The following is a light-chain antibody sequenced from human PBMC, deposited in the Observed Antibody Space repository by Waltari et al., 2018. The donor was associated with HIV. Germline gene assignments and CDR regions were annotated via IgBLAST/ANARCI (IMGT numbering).Light chain of an antibody. CDR1: QSLLQSNGYKY. V-gene: IGKV2-28*01. CDR3: MQGLQTPYS. J-gene: IGKJ2*03. CDR2: LGS. Sequence: EIVMTQSPLSLRVTPGEPASFTCRSSQSLLQSNGYKYLDWYLRKPEQSPQLLIYLGSNRAPGVSDRFSGSGSGTDFTLKISRVEAEDVGVYYCMQGLQTPYSFGQGTKLEIK.